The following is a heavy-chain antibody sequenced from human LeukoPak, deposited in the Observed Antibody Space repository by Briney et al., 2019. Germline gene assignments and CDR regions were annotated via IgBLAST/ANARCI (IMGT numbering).Heavy chain of an antibody. Sequence: GRSLRLSCAASGFTFNRYVMHWVRQAPGKGLEWVANIKQDGSEKYYVDSVKGRFTISRDNAKNSLYLQMNSLRAEDTAVYYCARDIVVVPAAAIYYYYYGMDVWGQGTTVTVSS. V-gene: IGHV3-7*01. CDR2: IKQDGSEK. J-gene: IGHJ6*02. CDR1: GFTFNRYV. CDR3: ARDIVVVPAAAIYYYYYGMDV. D-gene: IGHD2-2*01.